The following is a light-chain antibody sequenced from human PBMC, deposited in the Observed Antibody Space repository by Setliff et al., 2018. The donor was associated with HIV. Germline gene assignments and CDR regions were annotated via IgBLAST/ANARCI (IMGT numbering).Light chain of an antibody. CDR2: WAS. Sequence: DIVMTQSPDSLAVSLGERATINCKSSQSVLYSSNNKNYLAWYQQKPGQPPKLLIYWASTRESGVPDRFSGSGSGTDFTLTIRSLQAEDVAVYYCQQYYTTRTFGQGTKV. V-gene: IGKV4-1*01. J-gene: IGKJ1*01. CDR3: QQYYTTRT. CDR1: QSVLYSSNNKNY.